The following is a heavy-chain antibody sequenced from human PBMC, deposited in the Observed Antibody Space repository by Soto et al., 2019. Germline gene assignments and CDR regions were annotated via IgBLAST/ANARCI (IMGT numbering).Heavy chain of an antibody. V-gene: IGHV3-21*01. D-gene: IGHD2-21*01. J-gene: IGHJ5*02. CDR3: VRSGTARLLRHSWFDT. CDR2: ITTRSAYI. Sequence: EVQLVESGGGLVKPGGSLRLSCAASGFTFNTYDMNWVRQAPGKGLEWVSSITTRSAYIYYADSLKGRITISRDNAKNSLFLQMNRLRAEDTAVYYCVRSGTARLLRHSWFDTWGQGTLVTVSS. CDR1: GFTFNTYD.